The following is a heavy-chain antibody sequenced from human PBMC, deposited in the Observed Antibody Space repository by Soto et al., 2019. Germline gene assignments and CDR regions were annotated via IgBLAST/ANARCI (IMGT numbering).Heavy chain of an antibody. CDR1: GFTFSSYA. CDR3: ARELSSSRTDNWFDP. D-gene: IGHD6-13*01. V-gene: IGHV3-30-3*01. CDR2: ISYDGSNK. Sequence: QVQLVESGGGVVQPGRSQRLSCAASGFTFSSYAMHWVRQAPGKGLEWVAVISYDGSNKYYADSVKGRFTISRDNSKNTLYLQMNSLRAEDTAVYYCARELSSSRTDNWFDPWGQGTLVTVSS. J-gene: IGHJ5*02.